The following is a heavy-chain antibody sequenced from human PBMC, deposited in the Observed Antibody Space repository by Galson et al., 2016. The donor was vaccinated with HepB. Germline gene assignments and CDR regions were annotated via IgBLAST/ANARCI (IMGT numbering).Heavy chain of an antibody. D-gene: IGHD2-21*02. J-gene: IGHJ6*02. V-gene: IGHV7-4-1*02. CDR1: GYTFTTYP. CDR3: ARASCGGDCNQYYYYYYGLDV. Sequence: SVKVSCKASGYTFTTYPVNWLRQAPGQGLEWMGWINPNTGNPTFAQDFTGRFVFSLDTSVSTAYLQIISLKAEDTAVYFCARASCGGDCNQYYYYYYGLDVWGQGTTVAVSS. CDR2: INPNTGNP.